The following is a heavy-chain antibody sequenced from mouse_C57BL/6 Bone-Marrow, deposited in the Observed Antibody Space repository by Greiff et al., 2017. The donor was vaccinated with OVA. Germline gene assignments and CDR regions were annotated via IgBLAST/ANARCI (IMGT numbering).Heavy chain of an antibody. CDR1: GYTFTSYW. Sequence: QVQLKQPGAELVKPGASVKVSCKASGYTFTSYWMHWVKQRPGQGLEWIGRIHPSDSDTNYNQKFKGKATLTVDKSSSTAYMQLSSLTAEDSAVYYWAILVGWALPWFAYWGQGTLVTVSA. D-gene: IGHD1-1*02. J-gene: IGHJ3*01. CDR2: IHPSDSDT. CDR3: AILVGWALPWFAY. V-gene: IGHV1-74*01.